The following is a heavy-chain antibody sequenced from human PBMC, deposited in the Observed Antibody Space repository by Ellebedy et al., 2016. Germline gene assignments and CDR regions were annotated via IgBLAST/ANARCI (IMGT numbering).Heavy chain of an antibody. D-gene: IGHD2-8*02. V-gene: IGHV1-2*02. CDR3: ASVDFSTGRDSHHDC. CDR1: GYTFTGNY. Sequence: ASVKVSXXASGYTFTGNYMHWVRQAPGQGLEWMGWIDPNSGGTNYAQKFQGRVTMTRDTSINTGYLELSRLRSDDTAMYFCASVDFSTGRDSHHDCWGQGTLVTVSS. CDR2: IDPNSGGT. J-gene: IGHJ5*01.